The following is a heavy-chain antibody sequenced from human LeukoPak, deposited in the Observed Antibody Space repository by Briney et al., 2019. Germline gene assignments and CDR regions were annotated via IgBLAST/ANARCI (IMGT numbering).Heavy chain of an antibody. J-gene: IGHJ6*03. CDR1: GFTFSSYS. Sequence: GGSLRLSCAASGFTFSSYSMNWVRQAPGKGLEWISYISSSSSTIDYADSVKGRFTISRDNAKHSLYLQMNSLRAEDTAVYYCARDPRSSTSYQYYYMDVWGKGTTVTVSS. D-gene: IGHD2-2*01. CDR3: ARDPRSSTSYQYYYMDV. CDR2: ISSSSSTI. V-gene: IGHV3-48*01.